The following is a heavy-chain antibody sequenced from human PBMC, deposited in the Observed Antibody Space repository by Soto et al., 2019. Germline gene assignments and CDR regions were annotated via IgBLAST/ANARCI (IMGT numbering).Heavy chain of an antibody. CDR3: ARDDHIVVVPTSPGAMDV. CDR2: IYHSGST. V-gene: IGHV4-4*02. D-gene: IGHD2-2*01. Sequence: QVQLQESGPGLVKPSETLSLTCAVYGGSINSNKCWSWVRQPPGKGLVWIGEIYHSGSTNYNPSLKSRVTISLDKSNNQISQKLTSVTAADSAVYYCARDDHIVVVPTSPGAMDVWGQGTTVTVSS. J-gene: IGHJ6*02. CDR1: GGSINSNKC.